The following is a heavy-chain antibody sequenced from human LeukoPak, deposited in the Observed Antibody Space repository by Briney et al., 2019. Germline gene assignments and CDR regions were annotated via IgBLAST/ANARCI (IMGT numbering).Heavy chain of an antibody. Sequence: GGSLRLSCAASGYTFSRCWMWGVRRAPGGGVAGLANIKNDGREEYYVHSVKGRFTISRDNATHSLFLQMTSLTVEDTAVYYCARAIRGSAVDTGDRWGQGTLVTVSS. CDR2: IKNDGREE. CDR3: ARAIRGSAVDTGDR. D-gene: IGHD3-10*01. V-gene: IGHV3-7*01. J-gene: IGHJ4*02. CDR1: GYTFSRCW.